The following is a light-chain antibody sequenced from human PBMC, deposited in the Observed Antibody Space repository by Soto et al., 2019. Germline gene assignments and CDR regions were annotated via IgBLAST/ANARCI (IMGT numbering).Light chain of an antibody. CDR1: QSVLYSSNNMNY. CDR2: WAS. CDR3: QQYYSTIT. Sequence: DIVMTQSPDSLAVSLGERATINCKSSQSVLYSSNNMNYLAWYQHKPGQPPKLLIYWASTRESGVPDRFSGSGSGTDFAITISSLQAEDVAVYYCQQYYSTITFGQGTRLEIK. J-gene: IGKJ5*01. V-gene: IGKV4-1*01.